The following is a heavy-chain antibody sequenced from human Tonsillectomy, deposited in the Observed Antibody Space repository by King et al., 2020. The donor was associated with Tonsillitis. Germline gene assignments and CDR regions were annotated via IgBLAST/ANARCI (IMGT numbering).Heavy chain of an antibody. D-gene: IGHD3-16*01. CDR3: ARLGGLITADF. CDR2: INPSSGGT. J-gene: IGHJ4*02. V-gene: IGHV1-46*01. Sequence: VQLQQSVAEVKRPGASVTVSCKASGYSFTENYLFWVRQAPGQGLEWIGIINPSSGGTTYAQQFRGRVSLTTDTSTTTAYMELTSLTSDDTATYYWARLGGLITADFWGQXTLVTVSS. CDR1: GYSFTENY.